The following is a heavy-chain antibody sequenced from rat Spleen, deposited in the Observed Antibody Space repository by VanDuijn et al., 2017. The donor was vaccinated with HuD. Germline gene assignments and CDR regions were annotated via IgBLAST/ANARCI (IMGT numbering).Heavy chain of an antibody. CDR1: GFTFNSYD. V-gene: IGHV5-29*01. CDR2: ISSDGGRN. Sequence: EVQLVESGGGLVQPGGSLKLSCAVSGFTFNSYDMSWVRQAPTKGLEWVATISSDGGRNFYRDSVKGRFTISRDNAKSILFLEMDSLRSEDTATYYCARPTEGIAWFVYWGQGTLVTVSS. J-gene: IGHJ3*01. D-gene: IGHD1-11*01. CDR3: ARPTEGIAWFVY.